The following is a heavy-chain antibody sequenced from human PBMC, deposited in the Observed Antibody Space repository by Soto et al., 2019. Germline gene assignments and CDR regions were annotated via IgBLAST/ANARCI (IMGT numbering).Heavy chain of an antibody. CDR2: ISGSGGST. J-gene: IGHJ3*02. V-gene: IGHV3-23*01. Sequence: GGSLRLSCAASGFTFSSYAMTWVRQAPEKGLERFSAISGSGGSTYYADYVKGRFTISRDNAKNSLYLQMNSLRDEDTAVYYCARGTYYDFWSGYIDSAFDIWGQGTMVTVSS. D-gene: IGHD3-3*01. CDR3: ARGTYYDFWSGYIDSAFDI. CDR1: GFTFSSYA.